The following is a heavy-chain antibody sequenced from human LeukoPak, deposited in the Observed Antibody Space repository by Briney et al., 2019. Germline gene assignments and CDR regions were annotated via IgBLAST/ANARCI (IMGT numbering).Heavy chain of an antibody. Sequence: SVKVSCKASGGTFSSYAISWVRQAPGQGLEWMGGIIPIFGTANYAQKFQGRVTITTDESTSTAYMELSSLRSEDTAVYYCASTPKVPAVINYYYYMDVWGKGTTVTVSS. D-gene: IGHD2-2*02. V-gene: IGHV1-69*05. CDR2: IIPIFGTA. CDR1: GGTFSSYA. J-gene: IGHJ6*03. CDR3: ASTPKVPAVINYYYYMDV.